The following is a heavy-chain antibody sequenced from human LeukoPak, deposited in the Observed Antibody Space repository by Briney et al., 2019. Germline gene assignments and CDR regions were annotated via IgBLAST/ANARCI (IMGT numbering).Heavy chain of an antibody. CDR2: ISSGGSAI. V-gene: IGHV3-48*03. J-gene: IGHJ3*02. Sequence: PGRSLRLSCAASGFTFSSYEMNWVRQAPGKGLEWLSYISSGGSAIHYADSVKGRFTISRDNAKNSWYLQMNSLRAEDTAVYYCARDLLLDWYDVFDTWGQGTMVTVSS. D-gene: IGHD3/OR15-3a*01. CDR3: ARDLLLDWYDVFDT. CDR1: GFTFSSYE.